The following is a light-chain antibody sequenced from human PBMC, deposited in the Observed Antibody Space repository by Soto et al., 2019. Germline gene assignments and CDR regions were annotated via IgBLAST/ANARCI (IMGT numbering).Light chain of an antibody. J-gene: IGLJ2*01. CDR2: EVS. CDR1: SSDVGAYDY. CDR3: SSYAKSGSVV. Sequence: QSALTQPASVSGSPGQSIAISCTGTSSDVGAYDYVSWYQQHPGEAPKVKIYEVSHRPSGVSDRFSGSKSGNTASLTISGLQAEDEADYYCSSYAKSGSVVFGGGTKLTVL. V-gene: IGLV2-14*01.